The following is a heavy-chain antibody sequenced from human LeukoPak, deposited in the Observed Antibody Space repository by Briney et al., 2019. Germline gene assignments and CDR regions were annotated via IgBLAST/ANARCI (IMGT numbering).Heavy chain of an antibody. J-gene: IGHJ3*02. CDR3: ARGRSYYGEGSPSDAFDI. V-gene: IGHV4-39*07. Sequence: SETLSLTCTVSGGSISSNIYYWGWIRQPPGKGLEWIGSIYYSGSTYYNPSLKSRVTISVDTSKNQFSLKLSTVTAADTAVYYCARGRSYYGEGSPSDAFDIWGQGTMVTVSS. D-gene: IGHD3-10*01. CDR1: GGSISSNIYY. CDR2: IYYSGST.